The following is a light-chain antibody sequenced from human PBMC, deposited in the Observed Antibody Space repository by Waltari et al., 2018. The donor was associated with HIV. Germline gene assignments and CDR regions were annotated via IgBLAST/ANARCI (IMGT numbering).Light chain of an antibody. CDR2: EVS. V-gene: IGLV2-14*02. CDR3: SSYTSSSTPWV. Sequence: QSALTQPASVSGSPGQSITISCTGTSSALGNYNLVSWYQQHPGKAPKLMIYEVSNRPSGVSNRFSGSKSGNTASLTISGLQAEDEADYYCSSYTSSSTPWVFGGGTKLTVL. J-gene: IGLJ3*02. CDR1: SSALGNYNL.